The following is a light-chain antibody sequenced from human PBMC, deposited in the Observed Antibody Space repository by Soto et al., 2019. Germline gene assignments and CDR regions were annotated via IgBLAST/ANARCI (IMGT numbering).Light chain of an antibody. Sequence: GDRVTITCRASQSISGTLAWYQQKPGKAPKLLMYEASSLERGVPSRFSGSGSGTEFTLTISSLQPDDFATYCCQQYDSYSRTFGQGTKVEIK. J-gene: IGKJ1*01. V-gene: IGKV1-5*01. CDR3: QQYDSYSRT. CDR2: EAS. CDR1: QSISGT.